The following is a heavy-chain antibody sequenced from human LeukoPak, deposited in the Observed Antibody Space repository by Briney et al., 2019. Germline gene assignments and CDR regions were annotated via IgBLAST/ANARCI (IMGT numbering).Heavy chain of an antibody. J-gene: IGHJ4*02. D-gene: IGHD3-3*01. CDR2: ISSSSSYI. CDR1: GLTFSSYS. CDR3: ARGGYDFWSGYSENPLDY. V-gene: IGHV3-21*01. Sequence: GGSLRLSCAASGLTFSSYSMNWVRQAPGKGLEWVSSISSSSSYIYYADSVKGRFTISRDNAKNSLYLQMNSLRAEDTAVYYCARGGYDFWSGYSENPLDYWGQGTLVTVSS.